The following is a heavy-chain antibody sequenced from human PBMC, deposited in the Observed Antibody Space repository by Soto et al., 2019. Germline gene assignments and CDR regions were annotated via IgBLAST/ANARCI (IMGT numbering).Heavy chain of an antibody. D-gene: IGHD6-6*01. CDR2: ISSNGGST. V-gene: IGHV3-64D*09. J-gene: IGHJ3*02. Sequence: GGSLRLSCSASGFTFSSYAMHWVRQAPGKGLEYVSVISSNGGSTYYADSVKGRFTISRENSKNTLYLQMSSLRAEDTAVYYCVRTIAARLVYGAFDIWGQGTMVTVSS. CDR1: GFTFSSYA. CDR3: VRTIAARLVYGAFDI.